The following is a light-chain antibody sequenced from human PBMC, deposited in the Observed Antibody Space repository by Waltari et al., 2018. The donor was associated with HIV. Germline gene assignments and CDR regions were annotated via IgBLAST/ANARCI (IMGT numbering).Light chain of an antibody. CDR2: KDP. V-gene: IGLV3-25*03. CDR3: QSADSIDSYRV. Sequence: SYELTQSPSVSVSPGQTARITCSGDALPKQYTSWYQQRPGQAPVFVIYKDPQRASGTTARFSGASSWTTGTLTMSGVQAEDEADYYCQSADSIDSYRVYVGGTRLTVL. CDR1: ALPKQY. J-gene: IGLJ3*02.